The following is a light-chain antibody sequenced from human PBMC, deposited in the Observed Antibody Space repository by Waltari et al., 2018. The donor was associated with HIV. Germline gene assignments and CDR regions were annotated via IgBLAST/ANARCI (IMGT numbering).Light chain of an antibody. CDR1: QSLLDSNGYIF. Sequence: DIVMTQSPLSLPVNPGEPASISCRSSQSLLDSNGYIFLDWYLQKPGQSPQLLIYLGSNRASGVPDRFSGSVSGTDFTLKISRVEAEDVGVYYCMQTLQTPLTFGGGTKVEIK. CDR3: MQTLQTPLT. J-gene: IGKJ4*01. V-gene: IGKV2-28*01. CDR2: LGS.